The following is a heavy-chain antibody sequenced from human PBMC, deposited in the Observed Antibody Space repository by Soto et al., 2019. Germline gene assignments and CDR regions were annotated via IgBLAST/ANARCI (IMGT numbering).Heavy chain of an antibody. CDR1: GFTFSSYA. J-gene: IGHJ4*02. CDR2: ISYDGSNK. V-gene: IGHV3-30-3*01. D-gene: IGHD6-6*01. Sequence: GGSLRLSCAASGFTFSSYAMHWVRQAPGKGLEWVAVISYDGSNKYYADSVKGRFTISRDNSKNTLYLQMNSLRAEDTAVYYCARTSPSYSSSTMDYWGQGTLVTVPS. CDR3: ARTSPSYSSSTMDY.